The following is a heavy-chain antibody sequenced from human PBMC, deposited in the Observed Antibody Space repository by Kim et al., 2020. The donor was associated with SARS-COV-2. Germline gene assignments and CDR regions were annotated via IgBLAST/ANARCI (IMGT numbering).Heavy chain of an antibody. Sequence: GGSLRLSCAASGFTFSSYSMNWVRQAPGKGLEWVSYISSSSSTIYYADSVKGRFTISRDNAKNSLYLQMNSLRDEDTAVYYCARDHRYITMIAPGGGDYWGQGTLVTVSA. J-gene: IGHJ4*02. CDR1: GFTFSSYS. D-gene: IGHD3-22*01. CDR2: ISSSSSTI. V-gene: IGHV3-48*02. CDR3: ARDHRYITMIAPGGGDY.